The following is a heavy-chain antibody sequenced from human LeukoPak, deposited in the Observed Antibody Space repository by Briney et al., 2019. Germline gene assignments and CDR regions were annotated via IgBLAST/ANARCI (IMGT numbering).Heavy chain of an antibody. Sequence: GGSLRLSCTASGFTFGDYAMSWVRQAPGKGLEWVGFIRSKAYGGTTEYAASVKGRFTISRDDSKSIAYLQMNSLKTEDTAVYYCTRAGLYSYGWGHFYYYYYMDVWGKGTTVTVSS. CDR2: IRSKAYGGTT. J-gene: IGHJ6*03. CDR3: TRAGLYSYGWGHFYYYYYMDV. D-gene: IGHD5-18*01. V-gene: IGHV3-49*04. CDR1: GFTFGDYA.